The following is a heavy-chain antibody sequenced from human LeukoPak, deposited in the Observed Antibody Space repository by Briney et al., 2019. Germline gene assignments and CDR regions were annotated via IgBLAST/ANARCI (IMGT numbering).Heavy chain of an antibody. CDR3: VRDLLGSASTTAYLRH. CDR1: GFTFNDYS. D-gene: IGHD1-1*01. CDR2: ISRRSRHL. Sequence: PGGSLRLSCAASGFTFNDYSMNWVRQAPGKGLEWVSSISRRSRHLYYAGSVKGRFTISRDDAENSLYLQMNSLRAEDMAVYYCVRDLLGSASTTAYLRHWGKCTLVTVSS. J-gene: IGHJ1*01. V-gene: IGHV3-21*01.